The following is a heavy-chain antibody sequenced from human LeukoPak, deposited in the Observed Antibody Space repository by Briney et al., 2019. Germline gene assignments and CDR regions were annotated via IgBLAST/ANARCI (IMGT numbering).Heavy chain of an antibody. D-gene: IGHD4-23*01. CDR3: ARDTVVTPGYYYYYMDV. CDR1: GYTFTGYY. CDR2: VNPNSGGT. J-gene: IGHJ6*03. V-gene: IGHV1-2*02. Sequence: ASVNVSCKASGYTFTGYYMHWVRQAPGHGLEWMGWVNPNSGGTNYAQKFQGRVTMTRDTSISTAYMELSRLRSDDTAVYYCARDTVVTPGYYYYYMDVWGKGTTVTVSS.